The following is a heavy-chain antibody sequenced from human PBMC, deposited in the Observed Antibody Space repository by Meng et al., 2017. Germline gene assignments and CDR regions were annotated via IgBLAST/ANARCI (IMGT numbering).Heavy chain of an antibody. D-gene: IGHD6-13*01. Sequence: GESLKISCAASGFTFSNAWMSWVRQAPGKGLEWVGRIKSKTDGGTTDYAAPVKGRFTISRDDSKNTLYLQMNSLRAEDTAVYYCARVGRSSSWYSDYWGQGTLVTVSS. CDR2: IKSKTDGGTT. CDR3: ARVGRSSSWYSDY. CDR1: GFTFSNAW. J-gene: IGHJ4*02. V-gene: IGHV3-15*01.